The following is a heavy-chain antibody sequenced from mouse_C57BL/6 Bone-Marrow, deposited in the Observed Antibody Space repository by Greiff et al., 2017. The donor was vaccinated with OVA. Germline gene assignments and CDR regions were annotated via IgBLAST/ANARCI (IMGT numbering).Heavy chain of an antibody. D-gene: IGHD2-3*01. V-gene: IGHV5-4*01. Sequence: EVQGVESGGGLVKPGGSLKLSCAASGFTFSSYAMSWVRQTPEKRLEWVATISDGGSYTYYPDNVKGRFTISRNTAKNNLYLHMSHMKSEDTAMYYCASLETDDFDVWGTGTAVTVSS. CDR1: GFTFSSYA. J-gene: IGHJ1*03. CDR2: ISDGGSYT. CDR3: ASLETDDFDV.